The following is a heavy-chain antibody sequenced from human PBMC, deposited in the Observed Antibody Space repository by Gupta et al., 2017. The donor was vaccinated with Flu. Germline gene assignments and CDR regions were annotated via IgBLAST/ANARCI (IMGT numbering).Heavy chain of an antibody. D-gene: IGHD2-21*01. CDR3: ARDVVWTTQAGLRRDY. CDR1: GDSFIDSG. CDR2: VRAYTGNT. Sequence: QVQLVQAGAEVKKPGASVKVSRKASGDSFIDSGFSWVRQAPGQGLEWMGWVRAYTGNTVSSQRFQGSDTLSTVTSTNTGYIELRSRTSADTAVYYCARDVVWTTQAGLRRDYWGQGTLVTVSS. V-gene: IGHV1-18*01. J-gene: IGHJ4*02.